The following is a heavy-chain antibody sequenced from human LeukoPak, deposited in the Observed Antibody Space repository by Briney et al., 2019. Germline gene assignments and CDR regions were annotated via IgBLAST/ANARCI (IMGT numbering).Heavy chain of an antibody. CDR3: ARDRWELLGEHYYYYYMDV. D-gene: IGHD1-26*01. CDR1: GYTFTSYY. J-gene: IGHJ6*03. Sequence: ASVKVSCKASGYTFTSYYMHWVRQAPGQGLEWMGIINPSGGSTSYAQKFQGRVTMTRDMSTSTVYMELSSLRSEDTAVYYCARDRWELLGEHYYYYYMDVWGKGTTVTVSS. V-gene: IGHV1-46*01. CDR2: INPSGGST.